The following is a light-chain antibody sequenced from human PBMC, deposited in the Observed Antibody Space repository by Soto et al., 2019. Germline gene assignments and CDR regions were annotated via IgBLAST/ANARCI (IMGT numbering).Light chain of an antibody. CDR1: SSDVGGYSY. Sequence: QSVLTQPASVSGSPGQSITISCTGTSSDVGGYSYVSWYQQHPGKAPKLMIYDVSNRPSGVSNRFSGSKSGNTASLTISGLQAEDEADYYCSSYTSSSHVVFGGGTQLTVL. CDR3: SSYTSSSHVV. CDR2: DVS. V-gene: IGLV2-14*01. J-gene: IGLJ2*01.